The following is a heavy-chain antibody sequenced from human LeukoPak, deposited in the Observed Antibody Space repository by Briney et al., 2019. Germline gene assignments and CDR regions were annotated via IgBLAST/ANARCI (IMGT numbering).Heavy chain of an antibody. Sequence: SETLSLTCTVSGGSISGYYYNWIRQPPGKGLEWIGYIYYSGSTNYNPSLKSRVTISLDTSKNQFSLKLSSVTTADTAVYYCARHGTISSESYFDYWGQGALVTVSS. CDR3: ARHGTISSESYFDY. CDR2: IYYSGST. V-gene: IGHV4-59*01. CDR1: GGSISGYY. D-gene: IGHD1-14*01. J-gene: IGHJ4*02.